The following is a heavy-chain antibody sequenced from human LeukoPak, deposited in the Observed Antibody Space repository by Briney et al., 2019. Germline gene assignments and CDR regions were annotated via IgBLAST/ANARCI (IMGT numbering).Heavy chain of an antibody. CDR2: IRSKIYGGTP. D-gene: IGHD4-23*01. Sequence: PGRSLRLSCTASGFTFGDYAMTWVRQAPGKGLEWVGFIRSKIYGGTPEYAASVKGRFTISRDNAKNSLYLQMNSLRAEDTAVYYCARGQDTVITSRDAFDIWGQGTMVTVSS. CDR1: GFTFGDYA. V-gene: IGHV3-49*04. CDR3: ARGQDTVITSRDAFDI. J-gene: IGHJ3*02.